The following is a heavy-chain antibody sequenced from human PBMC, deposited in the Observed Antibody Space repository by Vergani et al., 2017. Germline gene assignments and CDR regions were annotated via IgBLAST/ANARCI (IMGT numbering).Heavy chain of an antibody. V-gene: IGHV4-61*02. D-gene: IGHD5-12*01. CDR2: IYTSGST. Sequence: QVQLQESGPGLVKPSQTLSLTCTVSGGSISSGSYYWSWIRQPAGKGLEWIGRIYTSGSTNYNPSLKSRVTISVDTSKNQFSLKLSSVTAADTAVYYCARETGYSGYDSDGMDVWGQGTTVTVSS. CDR3: ARETGYSGYDSDGMDV. J-gene: IGHJ6*02. CDR1: GGSISSGSYY.